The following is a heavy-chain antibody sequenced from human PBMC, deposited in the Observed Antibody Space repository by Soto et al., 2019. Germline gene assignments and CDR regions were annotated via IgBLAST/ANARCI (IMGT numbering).Heavy chain of an antibody. J-gene: IGHJ4*02. Sequence: QVPLVQSGADVKKPGASVKVSCKVSGYTLPELSIHWARQTPGKGLEWMGGFDPEVDETIYPQKFQDRVTMTEDTSSDTAYMELSSLTSEDTAMYYCATHLSDANFDHWGQGTLVTVSS. CDR3: ATHLSDANFDH. CDR1: GYTLPELS. CDR2: FDPEVDET. V-gene: IGHV1-24*01. D-gene: IGHD2-2*01.